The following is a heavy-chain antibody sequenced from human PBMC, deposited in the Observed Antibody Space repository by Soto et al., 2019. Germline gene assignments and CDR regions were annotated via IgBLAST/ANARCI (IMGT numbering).Heavy chain of an antibody. V-gene: IGHV2-5*02. CDR3: ARMGRYYDILTGYSWTIYY. J-gene: IGHJ4*02. D-gene: IGHD3-9*01. CDR2: IYWDDDK. Sequence: QITLKESGPTLVKPTQTLTLTCTFSGFSLSTSGVGVGWIRQPPGKALEWLALIYWDDDKRYSPSLKSRLTITKDTSKNQEVLTITNMDPVDTATYYCARMGRYYDILTGYSWTIYYWGQGTLVTVSS. CDR1: GFSLSTSGVG.